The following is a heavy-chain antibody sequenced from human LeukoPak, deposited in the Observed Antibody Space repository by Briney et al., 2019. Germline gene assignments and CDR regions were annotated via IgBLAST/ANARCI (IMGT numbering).Heavy chain of an antibody. Sequence: PGGSLRLSCAASGFTFSSYGMHWVRQAPGKGLEWVALISYDGSNEYYADSVKGRFTISRDNSKNTLYLQMNSLRAEDTAVYYCAREYGLRYSSGWRSGYYYYYYYMDVWGKGTTVTVSS. CDR1: GFTFSSYG. CDR2: ISYDGSNE. J-gene: IGHJ6*03. D-gene: IGHD6-19*01. CDR3: AREYGLRYSSGWRSGYYYYYYYMDV. V-gene: IGHV3-30*03.